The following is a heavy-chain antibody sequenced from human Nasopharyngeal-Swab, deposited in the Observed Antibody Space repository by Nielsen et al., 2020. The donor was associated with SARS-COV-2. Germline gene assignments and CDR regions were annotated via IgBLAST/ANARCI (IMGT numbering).Heavy chain of an antibody. CDR1: GGSISSYY. Sequence: SETLSLTCTVSGGSISSYYWSWIRQPPGKGLEWIGYIYYSGSTNYNPPLKSRVTISVDTSKNQFSLKLSSVTAADTAVYYCARCIAAAGPYYYYMDVWGKGTTVTVSS. V-gene: IGHV4-59*01. CDR3: ARCIAAAGPYYYYMDV. J-gene: IGHJ6*03. D-gene: IGHD6-13*01. CDR2: IYYSGST.